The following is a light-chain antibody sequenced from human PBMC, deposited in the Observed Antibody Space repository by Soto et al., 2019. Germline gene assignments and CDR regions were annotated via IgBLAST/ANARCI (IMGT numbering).Light chain of an antibody. Sequence: EIVLTQSPATLSLSPGERATLSCRASQSISSYLAWYQQKPGQAPRLLVFDASKRPTGIPDRFSGSGSGTDFTLTISRLEPEDFGVYYCQQYGTPPPRTFGQGTKVDIK. CDR2: DAS. J-gene: IGKJ1*01. CDR3: QQYGTPPPRT. CDR1: QSISSY. V-gene: IGKV3-20*01.